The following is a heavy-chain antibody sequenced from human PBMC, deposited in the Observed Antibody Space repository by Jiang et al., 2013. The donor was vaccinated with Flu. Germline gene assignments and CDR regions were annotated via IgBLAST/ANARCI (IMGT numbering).Heavy chain of an antibody. Sequence: GLVKPSQTLSLTCSVSGGSVSSDDYSWSWVRQAPGQGLEWVSYISSGGSVMYYADSVKGRFIISRDNDKKSMYLQMNSLRAEDTAVYYCARALSAGWEYTYGALDSWGQGTVVTVSS. CDR1: GGSVSSDD. D-gene: IGHD4-17*01. CDR2: ISSGGSVM. V-gene: IGHV3-48*03. J-gene: IGHJ4*02. CDR3: ARALSAGWEYTYGALDS.